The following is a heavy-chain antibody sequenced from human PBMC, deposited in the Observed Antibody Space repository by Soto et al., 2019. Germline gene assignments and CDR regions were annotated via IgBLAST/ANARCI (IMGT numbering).Heavy chain of an antibody. CDR3: VRDRRGTMVRGVTLDY. CDR1: GYTFASYG. V-gene: IGHV1-18*01. Sequence: ASVKVSCKASGYTFASYGISWVRQAPGQGLEWMGWISAYNGNTNYAQKLQGRVTMTTDTSTSTAYMELRSLRSDDTAVYYCVRDRRGTMVRGVTLDYWGQGTLVTVSS. CDR2: ISAYNGNT. J-gene: IGHJ4*02. D-gene: IGHD3-10*01.